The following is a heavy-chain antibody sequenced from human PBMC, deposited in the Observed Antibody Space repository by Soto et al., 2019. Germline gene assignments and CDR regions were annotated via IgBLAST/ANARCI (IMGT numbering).Heavy chain of an antibody. D-gene: IGHD1-26*01. CDR1: GFTFSSCA. CDR2: ISGSGGST. Sequence: EVQLLESGGGLVQPGGSLRLSCAASGFTFSSCAMSWVRRAPGKGLEWVSAISGSGGSTYYADSVKGRFTISRDNSKNTLYLQMNSLRAEDTAVYYCATGGGATLSDYYFYGMDVWGQRTTVTVSS. V-gene: IGHV3-23*01. CDR3: ATGGGATLSDYYFYGMDV. J-gene: IGHJ6*02.